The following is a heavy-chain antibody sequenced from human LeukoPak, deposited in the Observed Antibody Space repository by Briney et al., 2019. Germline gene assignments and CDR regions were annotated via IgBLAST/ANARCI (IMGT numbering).Heavy chain of an antibody. CDR3: ARVRNSSWRLRCNWFDP. Sequence: SETLSLTCTVSGGPISSYYWSWIRQPPGKGLEWIGEINHSGSTNYNPSLKSRVTISVDTSKNQFSLKLSSVTAADTAVYYCARVRNSSWRLRCNWFDPWGQGTLVTVSS. CDR1: GGPISSYY. J-gene: IGHJ5*02. V-gene: IGHV4-34*01. D-gene: IGHD6-13*01. CDR2: INHSGST.